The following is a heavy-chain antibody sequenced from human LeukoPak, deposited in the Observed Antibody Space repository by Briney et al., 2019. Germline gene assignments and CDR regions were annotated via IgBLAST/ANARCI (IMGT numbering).Heavy chain of an antibody. V-gene: IGHV4-59*01. CDR3: ARASYSYDISGWVPFDY. D-gene: IGHD3-22*01. J-gene: IGHJ4*02. CDR2: IYYSGST. CDR1: GGSISSYY. Sequence: PSETLSLTCTVSGGSISSYYWSWIRQPPGKGLEWIGYIYYSGSTNYKPSLKRRVTISVDTSKNQFSLKLSSVTAADTAVYYCARASYSYDISGWVPFDYWGQGTLVTVSS.